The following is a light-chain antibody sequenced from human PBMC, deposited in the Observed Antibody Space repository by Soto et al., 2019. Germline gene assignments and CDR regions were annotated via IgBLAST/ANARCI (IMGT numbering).Light chain of an antibody. CDR3: QQYGSSPLT. V-gene: IGKV3-15*01. Sequence: EVVLTQSPATLSVSPGERATLSCRASQTVSRSLAWYQQKPGQAPRLLIYGASMRATGVPDRFSGSGSGTDFTLTISSLQSEDFAVYYCQQYGSSPLTFGGGTKVDIK. J-gene: IGKJ4*01. CDR1: QTVSRS. CDR2: GAS.